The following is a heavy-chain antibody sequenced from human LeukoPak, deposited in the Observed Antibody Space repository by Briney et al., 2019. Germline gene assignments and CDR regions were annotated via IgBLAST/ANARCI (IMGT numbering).Heavy chain of an antibody. CDR1: GFTFSTFG. CDR2: ISSSSRTI. D-gene: IGHD4-23*01. Sequence: PGGSLRLSCAASGFTFSTFGMTWVRQAPGKGLEWISYISSSSRTIYYSDSVKGRFTISRDNGKDSLHLQMNSLSVDDTATYFCARVHALKPVAFDLWGQGTLVTVSP. CDR3: ARVHALKPVAFDL. J-gene: IGHJ5*02. V-gene: IGHV3-48*01.